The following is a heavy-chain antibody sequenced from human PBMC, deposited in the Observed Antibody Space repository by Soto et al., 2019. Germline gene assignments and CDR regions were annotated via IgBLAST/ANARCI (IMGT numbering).Heavy chain of an antibody. J-gene: IGHJ4*02. CDR1: GGSISSGGYY. CDR3: AREGSSYGYPFN. CDR2: IYYSGST. D-gene: IGHD5-18*01. V-gene: IGHV4-31*03. Sequence: SETLSLTCTVSGGSISSGGYYWSWIRQHPGKGLEWIGYIYYSGSTYYNPSLKSRVTISVDTSKNQFSLRLSSVTAADTAVYYCAREGSSYGYPFNWGQGTLVTVSS.